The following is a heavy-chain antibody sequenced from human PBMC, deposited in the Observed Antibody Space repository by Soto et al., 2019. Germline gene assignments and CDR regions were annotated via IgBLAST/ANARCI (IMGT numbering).Heavy chain of an antibody. CDR2: IIPILGIA. J-gene: IGHJ6*02. D-gene: IGHD5-18*01. CDR1: GGTFSSYT. V-gene: IGHV1-69*04. Sequence: ASVKVSCKASGGTFSSYTISWVRQAPGQGLEWMGRIIPILGIANYAQKFQGRVTITADKSTSTAYMELSSLRSEDTAVYYCARDRSRGYSYGPYYYYYGMDVWGQGTTVTVSS. CDR3: ARDRSRGYSYGPYYYYYGMDV.